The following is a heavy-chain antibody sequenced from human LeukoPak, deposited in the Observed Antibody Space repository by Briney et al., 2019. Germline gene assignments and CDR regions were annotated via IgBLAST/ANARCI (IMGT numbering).Heavy chain of an antibody. Sequence: GGSLRLSCAVSGFTFSSYNMNWVRQAPGKGLEWVSSITSSSSHIYYADSVKGRFTISRDNAKNSLYLQIDSLRAEDTAVYYCARDPYSGSYVDYYYYYYMDVWGKGTTVTISS. D-gene: IGHD6-13*01. J-gene: IGHJ6*03. CDR2: ITSSSSHI. V-gene: IGHV3-21*01. CDR3: ARDPYSGSYVDYYYYYYMDV. CDR1: GFTFSSYN.